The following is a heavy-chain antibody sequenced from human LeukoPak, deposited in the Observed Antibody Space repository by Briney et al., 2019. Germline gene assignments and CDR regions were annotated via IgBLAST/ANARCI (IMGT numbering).Heavy chain of an antibody. CDR3: ATFGGTHCSSTSCYGTYYYYYMDV. D-gene: IGHD2-2*01. J-gene: IGHJ6*03. CDR1: GYTLTELS. CDR2: FDPEDGET. V-gene: IGHV1-24*01. Sequence: ASVKVSCKVSGYTLTELSMHWVRQAPGKGLEWMGGFDPEDGETIYAQKFQGRVTMTEDTSTDTAYMELSSLRSEDTAVYYCATFGGTHCSSTSCYGTYYYYYMDVWGKGTTVTVSS.